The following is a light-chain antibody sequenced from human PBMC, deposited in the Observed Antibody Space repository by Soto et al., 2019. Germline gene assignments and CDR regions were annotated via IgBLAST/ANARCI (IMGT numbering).Light chain of an antibody. CDR2: VAS. J-gene: IGKJ4*01. CDR3: QQSSSTPQT. V-gene: IGKV1-39*01. Sequence: DIQMTQSPSSLSASIGDRVTITCPASQNVGTYLSWYQKKQGKAPKLMINVASTLQSGVPSRFSGSGSGTDCTLAISSLQPEDVATYYCQQSSSTPQTLCGGTKVDIK. CDR1: QNVGTY.